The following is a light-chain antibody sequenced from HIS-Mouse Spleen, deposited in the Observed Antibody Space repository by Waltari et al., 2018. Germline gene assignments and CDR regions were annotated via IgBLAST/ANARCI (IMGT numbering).Light chain of an antibody. Sequence: NFMLTQPHSVSESPGKTVTISCHGSSGSIASNYVQRYQQRPGSAPTTVIYEDNQRPSGVPDRFSGSIDSSSNSASLTISGLKTEDEADYYCQSYDSSNWVFGGGTKLTVL. CDR3: QSYDSSNWV. CDR2: EDN. J-gene: IGLJ3*02. CDR1: SGSIASNY. V-gene: IGLV6-57*02.